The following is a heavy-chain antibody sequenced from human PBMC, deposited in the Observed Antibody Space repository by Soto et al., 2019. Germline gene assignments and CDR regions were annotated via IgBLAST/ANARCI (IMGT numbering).Heavy chain of an antibody. CDR2: IYYTGRT. J-gene: IGHJ4*02. D-gene: IGHD6-6*01. CDR3: ARSYSSSMLFDD. Sequence: QLQLQESGPGLVKPSATLSLTCTVSGDSVTTGSYYWTWIRQPPGKGLEWIGYIYYTGRTDYSPSLTSRVTMSIDSSKNKFSLRLDSVTAADTAMYFCARSYSSSMLFDDWGQGTLVTVSS. CDR1: GDSVTTGSYY. V-gene: IGHV4-61*01.